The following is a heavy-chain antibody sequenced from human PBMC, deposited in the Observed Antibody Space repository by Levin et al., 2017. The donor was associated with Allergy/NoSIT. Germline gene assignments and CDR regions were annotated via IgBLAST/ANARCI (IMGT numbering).Heavy chain of an antibody. CDR3: AKGRYSLDY. D-gene: IGHD2-15*01. Sequence: GGSLRLSCAASGFTFNNYAMTWVRQAPGKGLEWVSGISASGGSTYYADSVMGQFTVSRDNSKNTLYLQVNSLRGEDTAIYYCAKGRYSLDYWGQGTLVTVSS. CDR2: ISASGGST. CDR1: GFTFNNYA. V-gene: IGHV3-23*01. J-gene: IGHJ4*02.